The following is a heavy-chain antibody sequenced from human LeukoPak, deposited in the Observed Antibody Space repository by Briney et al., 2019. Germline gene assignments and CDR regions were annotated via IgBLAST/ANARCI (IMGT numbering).Heavy chain of an antibody. CDR3: ARDRGYDFWSGYYRGDYNWFDP. CDR2: INPSGGST. V-gene: IGHV1-46*01. D-gene: IGHD3-3*01. J-gene: IGHJ5*02. CDR1: GYTFTSYY. Sequence: ASVKVSCKASGYTFTSYYMHWVRQAPGQGLEWMGIINPSGGSTSYAQKFQGRVTMTRDTSTSTVYMELSSLRSEDTAAYYCARDRGYDFWSGYYRGDYNWFDPWGQGTLVTVSS.